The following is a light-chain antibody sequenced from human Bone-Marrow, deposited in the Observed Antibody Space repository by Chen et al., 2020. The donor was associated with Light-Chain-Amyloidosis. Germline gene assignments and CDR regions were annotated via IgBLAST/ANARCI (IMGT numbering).Light chain of an antibody. V-gene: IGLV3-21*02. J-gene: IGLJ3*02. CDR1: NIGSSS. CDR3: QVWDRSSDRPV. CDR2: DDS. Sequence: SYVLTQPSSVSVAPGQTATIACGGNNIGSSSVHWYQKTPGQAPLLVVYDDSDRPSGIPERLSGANSGNTATLSISGVEAGDEADYYGQVWDRSSDRPVFGGGTKLTVL.